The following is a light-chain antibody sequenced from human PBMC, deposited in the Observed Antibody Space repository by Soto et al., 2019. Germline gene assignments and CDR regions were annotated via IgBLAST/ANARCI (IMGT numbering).Light chain of an antibody. CDR3: AAWDDSLNGYV. CDR2: GND. V-gene: IGLV1-40*01. CDR1: RSNIEAGYH. J-gene: IGLJ1*01. Sequence: QSILTQPPSVSGAPGQRVTISCTGGRSNIEAGYHVHWYQQLPGRAPKLLVFGNDNRPSGVPDRFSGSRSSTSASLAITGLLAEDEADYYCAAWDDSLNGYVFRTGTKLTVL.